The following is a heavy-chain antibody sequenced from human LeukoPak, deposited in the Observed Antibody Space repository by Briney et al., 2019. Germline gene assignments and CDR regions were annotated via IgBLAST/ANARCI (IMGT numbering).Heavy chain of an antibody. Sequence: RASVKVSCKASGYTFTSYYMHWVRQAPGQGLEWMGIINPSGGSTSYAQKFQGRVTMTRDTSTSTVYMELSSLRSEDTALYYCAKSTYYYGSGEGSNYWHFDLWGRGTLVTVSS. CDR2: INPSGGST. V-gene: IGHV1-46*01. J-gene: IGHJ2*01. D-gene: IGHD3-10*01. CDR3: AKSTYYYGSGEGSNYWHFDL. CDR1: GYTFTSYY.